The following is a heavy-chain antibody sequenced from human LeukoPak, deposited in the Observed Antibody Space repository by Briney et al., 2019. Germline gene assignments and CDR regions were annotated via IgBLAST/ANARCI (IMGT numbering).Heavy chain of an antibody. CDR2: ISRDAYDR. Sequence: KPGGSLRLSCAASGFLFSDYFVTWIRQAPGKGLEWISHISRDAYDRDHADSVKGRFTISRDDAKNSLYLQMNSLRAEDTAVYYCARTGGGVLGYCSSTSCYAYWFDPWGQGTLVTVSS. CDR3: ARTGGGVLGYCSSTSCYAYWFDP. V-gene: IGHV3-11*04. J-gene: IGHJ5*02. D-gene: IGHD2-2*01. CDR1: GFLFSDYF.